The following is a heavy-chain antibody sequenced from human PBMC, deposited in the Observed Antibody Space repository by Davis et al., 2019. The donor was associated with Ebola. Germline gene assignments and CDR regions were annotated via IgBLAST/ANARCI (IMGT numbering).Heavy chain of an antibody. Sequence: MPSETLSLTCAVSGGSISSSNWWSWVRQPPGKGLEWIGEIYHSGSTNYNPSLKSRVTISVDKSKNQFSLKLSSVTAADTAVYYCARHQVVTTRRAAFDIWGQGTMVTVSS. CDR3: ARHQVVTTRRAAFDI. V-gene: IGHV4-4*02. D-gene: IGHD4-23*01. CDR1: GGSISSSNW. J-gene: IGHJ3*02. CDR2: IYHSGST.